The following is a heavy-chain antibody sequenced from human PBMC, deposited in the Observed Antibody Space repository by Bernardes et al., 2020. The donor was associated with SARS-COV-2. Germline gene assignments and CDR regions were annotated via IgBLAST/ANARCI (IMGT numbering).Heavy chain of an antibody. CDR3: ARPPSASSSWYYFDY. J-gene: IGHJ4*02. CDR1: GFTFSSYS. V-gene: IGHV3-21*01. D-gene: IGHD6-13*01. Sequence: GSLRPSCAASGFTFSSYSMNWVRQAPGKGLEWVSSISSSSSYIYYADSVKGRFTISRDNAKNSLYLQMNSLRAEDTAVYYCARPPSASSSWYYFDYWGQGTLVTVSS. CDR2: ISSSSSYI.